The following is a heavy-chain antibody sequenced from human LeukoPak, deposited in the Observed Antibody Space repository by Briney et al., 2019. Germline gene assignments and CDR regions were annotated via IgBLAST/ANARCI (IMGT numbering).Heavy chain of an antibody. CDR3: ARDRPYSSSWDDFDY. J-gene: IGHJ4*02. CDR2: MKQDGSEK. V-gene: IGHV3-7*01. CDR1: GFTFSSYR. D-gene: IGHD6-13*01. Sequence: GGSLRLSCAASGFTFSSYRMSWVRQARGKGLEWVANMKQDGSEKYYVDSVKGRFTISRDNAKNSLYLQMNSLRAEDTAVYYCARDRPYSSSWDDFDYWGQGTLVTVSS.